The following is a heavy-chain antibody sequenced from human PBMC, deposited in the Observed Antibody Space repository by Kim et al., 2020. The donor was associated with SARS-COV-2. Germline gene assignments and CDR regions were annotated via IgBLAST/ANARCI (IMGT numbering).Heavy chain of an antibody. D-gene: IGHD2-2*03. J-gene: IGHJ5*02. V-gene: IGHV1-69*01. CDR3: ARLDNDSNWFDP. Sequence: NDAQKFQGRVTITADESTSTAYMELSSLRSEDTAVYYCARLDNDSNWFDPWGQGTLVTVSS.